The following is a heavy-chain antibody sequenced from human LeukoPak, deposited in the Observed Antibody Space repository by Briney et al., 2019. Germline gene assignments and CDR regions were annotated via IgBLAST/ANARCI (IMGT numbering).Heavy chain of an antibody. V-gene: IGHV4-59*01. D-gene: IGHD3-22*01. CDR3: ARRSPDYYDSSSPLWYFDL. J-gene: IGHJ2*01. Sequence: SETLSLTCTVSGGSISSYYWSWIRQPPGKGLEWIGYIYYSGSTNYNPSLKSRVTISVDTSKNQFSLKLSSVTAADTAVYYCARRSPDYYDSSSPLWYFDLWGRGTLVTVSS. CDR1: GGSISSYY. CDR2: IYYSGST.